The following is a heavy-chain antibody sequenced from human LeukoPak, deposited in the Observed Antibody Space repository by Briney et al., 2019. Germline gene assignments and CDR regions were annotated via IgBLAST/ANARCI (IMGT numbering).Heavy chain of an antibody. V-gene: IGHV3-23*01. D-gene: IGHD6-6*01. CDR1: GFTFRSHA. Sequence: PGGSLRLSCVGSGFTFRSHAMSWVRQAPEKGLEFVSGIYENGGTTYYADSVKGRFSISRDNSRHTLSLQMNGLRADDTAVYYCAKGSAAARPYYFDSRGQGTLVAVYS. J-gene: IGHJ4*02. CDR2: IYENGGTT. CDR3: AKGSAAARPYYFDS.